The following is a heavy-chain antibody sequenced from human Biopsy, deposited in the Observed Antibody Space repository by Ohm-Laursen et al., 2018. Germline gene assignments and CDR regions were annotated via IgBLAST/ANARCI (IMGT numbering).Heavy chain of an antibody. Sequence: SLRLSCAASGFNFSVYGMHWVRQAPDKGLGWGALTWDDGSHQYYADSVKGRFTISRDNSKNSLYLHINTLRVEDTAVYYCVTDRVDDITKVREIMTDWGQGTLVSVPS. CDR3: VTDRVDDITKVREIMTD. D-gene: IGHD3-10*01. J-gene: IGHJ4*02. V-gene: IGHV3-33*01. CDR2: TWDDGSHQ. CDR1: GFNFSVYG.